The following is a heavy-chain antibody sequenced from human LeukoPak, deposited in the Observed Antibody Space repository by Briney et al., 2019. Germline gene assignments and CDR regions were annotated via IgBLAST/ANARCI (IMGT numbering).Heavy chain of an antibody. D-gene: IGHD3-16*01. Sequence: GGSLRLSCAASGVTFSSDARSWVRQAPGKGLEWVSTISTSGASTYYADSLKGRFTISRDNSKNTLYLQLNSLRAEDTAVYYCAKINPYDYVWGSADYWGQGTLVTVSS. CDR1: GVTFSSDA. V-gene: IGHV3-23*01. CDR3: AKINPYDYVWGSADY. CDR2: ISTSGAST. J-gene: IGHJ4*02.